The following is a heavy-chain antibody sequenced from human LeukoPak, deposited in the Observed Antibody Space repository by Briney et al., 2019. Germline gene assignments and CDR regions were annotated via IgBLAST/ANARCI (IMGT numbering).Heavy chain of an antibody. CDR3: AKAYVHYDFWSGSYYMDV. Sequence: GGSLRLSCAASGFTFSSYAMSWVRQAPGKGLEWVSAISGSGGSTYYADSVKGRFTISRDNSKNTLYLQMNSLRAEDTAVYYCAKAYVHYDFWSGSYYMDVWGKGTTVTVSS. J-gene: IGHJ6*03. CDR1: GFTFSSYA. D-gene: IGHD3-3*01. V-gene: IGHV3-23*01. CDR2: ISGSGGST.